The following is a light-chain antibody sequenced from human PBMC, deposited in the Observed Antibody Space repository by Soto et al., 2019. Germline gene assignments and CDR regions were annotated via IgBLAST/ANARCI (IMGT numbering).Light chain of an antibody. CDR1: SSDVGSYNR. J-gene: IGLJ1*01. CDR3: SSYTSSNTYV. V-gene: IGLV2-18*02. CDR2: EVN. Sequence: QSVLTQPPCVSGSFGQSVAISCTGTSSDVGSYNRVAWYQQPPGTAPKLMISEVNNRPSGVPDRFSGSKSGSTASLTISGLQAEDEADYYCSSYTSSNTYVFGTGT.